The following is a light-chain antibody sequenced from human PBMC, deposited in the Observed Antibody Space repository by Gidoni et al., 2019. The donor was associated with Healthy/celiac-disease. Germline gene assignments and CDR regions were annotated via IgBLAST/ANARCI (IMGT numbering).Light chain of an antibody. CDR1: QSISSW. J-gene: IGKJ1*01. V-gene: IGKV1-5*01. Sequence: DIQITQSPSTLSASVGDRVTITCRASQSISSWLAWYQQKPGKAPKLLIYDASSLESGGPSRFSGSGSGTEFTLTISSLQPDDFATYYCQQYNSYPWTFGQGTKVEIK. CDR2: DAS. CDR3: QQYNSYPWT.